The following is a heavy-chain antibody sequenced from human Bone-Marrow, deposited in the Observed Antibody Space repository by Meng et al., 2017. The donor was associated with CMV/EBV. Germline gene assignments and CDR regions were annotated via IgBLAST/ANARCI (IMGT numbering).Heavy chain of an antibody. J-gene: IGHJ3*02. V-gene: IGHV1-18*01. CDR1: GYTFSSYD. D-gene: IGHD2-2*03. CDR2: ISAYNGNT. Sequence: ASVKVSCNASGYTFSSYDISWVRQAPGQGLEWMGWISAYNGNTNYAQKLQGRVIMTTDTSTSTAYMELRSLRSDDTAVYYCARHIRRKNGYCSSTSCRTDAFDIWGKGPMVTVSS. CDR3: ARHIRRKNGYCSSTSCRTDAFDI.